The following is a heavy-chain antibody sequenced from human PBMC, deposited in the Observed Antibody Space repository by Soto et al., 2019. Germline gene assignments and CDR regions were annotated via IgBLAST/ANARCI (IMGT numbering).Heavy chain of an antibody. CDR2: IFYDGYT. V-gene: IGHV4-39*01. J-gene: IGHJ4*02. Sequence: PSETLSLTCDVSGGSISIGTDYWGWIRQPPGKRLEWIGSIFYDGYTLYTPSLKSRATISVDTSKNQFSLKLTSVAAADTAIYFCARLQAAVPHYWGQGILVTVSS. CDR3: ARLQAAVPHY. CDR1: GGSISIGTDY. D-gene: IGHD6-13*01.